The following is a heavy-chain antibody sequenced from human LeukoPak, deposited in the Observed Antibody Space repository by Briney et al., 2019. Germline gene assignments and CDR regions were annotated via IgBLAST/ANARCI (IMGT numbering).Heavy chain of an antibody. D-gene: IGHD4-23*01. CDR3: AREEGAYGGSNWFDP. V-gene: IGHV3-74*01. J-gene: IGHJ5*02. CDR2: INSDGSST. Sequence: GGSLRLSCAASGFTFSSYWMHWVRQAPGKGLVWVSRINSDGSSTSYADSVKGRFTISRDNAKTTLYLQMNSLRAEDTAVYYCAREEGAYGGSNWFDPWGQGTLVTVSS. CDR1: GFTFSSYW.